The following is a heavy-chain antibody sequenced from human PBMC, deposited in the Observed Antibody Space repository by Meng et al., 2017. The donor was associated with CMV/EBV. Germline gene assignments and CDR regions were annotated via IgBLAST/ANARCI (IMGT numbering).Heavy chain of an antibody. J-gene: IGHJ4*02. Sequence: SETLSLTCTVSGGSISSYYWSWIRQPSGKGLEWIGYIYYSGSTNYNPSLKSRVTISVDTSKNQFSLKLSSVTAADTAVYYCARVVGDVVVPAATQYYFDYWGQGTLVTVSS. V-gene: IGHV4-59*01. D-gene: IGHD2-2*01. CDR1: GGSISSYY. CDR2: IYYSGST. CDR3: ARVVGDVVVPAATQYYFDY.